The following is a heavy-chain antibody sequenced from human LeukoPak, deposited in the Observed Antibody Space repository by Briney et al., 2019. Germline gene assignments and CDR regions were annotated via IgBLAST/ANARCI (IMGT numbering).Heavy chain of an antibody. J-gene: IGHJ4*02. V-gene: IGHV3-13*01. CDR3: ARGPPTPRFDH. CDR2: IGAAGIE. Sequence: GGSLRLSCAASGFTFSSYDMHWVRQATGRGLGWVSAIGAAGIEYDPGSMKGLFTISKKNAKNSLYLQMNSLRAGDTAVYYCARGPPTPRFDHWGQGTLVTVSS. CDR1: GFTFSSYD.